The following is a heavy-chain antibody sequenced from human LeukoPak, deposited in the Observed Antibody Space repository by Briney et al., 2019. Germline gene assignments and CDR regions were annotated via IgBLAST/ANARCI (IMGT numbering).Heavy chain of an antibody. D-gene: IGHD6-13*01. V-gene: IGHV3-48*01. Sequence: GGSLRLSCAASKFAFSSYAMSWVRQAPGKGLEWVSYISSSSSTIYYADSVKGRFTISRDNAKNSLYLQINSLRAEDTAVYYCARDLGSSSWYVQGFLDVWGQGTTVTVSS. CDR1: KFAFSSYA. J-gene: IGHJ6*02. CDR2: ISSSSSTI. CDR3: ARDLGSSSWYVQGFLDV.